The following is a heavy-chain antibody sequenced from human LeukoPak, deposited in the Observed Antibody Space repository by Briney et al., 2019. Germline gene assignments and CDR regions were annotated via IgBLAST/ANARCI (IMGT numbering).Heavy chain of an antibody. Sequence: GGSLRLSCAASGFTFSSYAMSWVRQAPGKGLEWVAVISYDGSNKYYADSVKGRFTISRDNSKNTLYLQMNSLRAEDAAVYYCAKDYDSSGWSFDYWGQGTLVTVSS. CDR2: ISYDGSNK. CDR1: GFTFSSYA. V-gene: IGHV3-30*18. D-gene: IGHD6-19*01. CDR3: AKDYDSSGWSFDY. J-gene: IGHJ4*02.